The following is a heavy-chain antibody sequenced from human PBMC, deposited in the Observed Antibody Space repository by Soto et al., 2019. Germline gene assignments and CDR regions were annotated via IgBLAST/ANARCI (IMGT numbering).Heavy chain of an antibody. CDR1: GDTLSTHG. Sequence: QVQLVQSGAEVKKPGSSGKVSCKASGDTLSTHGISWVRQAPGQGLEWMGGTIPIIGTTDYAEKFQGRVTIPAAESTTTSYMELSSLRPDDTAVYYCAAGDSSDTGDHWGQGTLVTVSS. V-gene: IGHV1-69*01. CDR2: TIPIIGTT. D-gene: IGHD5-18*01. J-gene: IGHJ4*02. CDR3: AAGDSSDTGDH.